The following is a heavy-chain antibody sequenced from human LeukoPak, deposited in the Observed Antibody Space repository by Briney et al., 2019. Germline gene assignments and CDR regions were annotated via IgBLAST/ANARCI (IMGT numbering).Heavy chain of an antibody. CDR2: INHSGST. Sequence: PSETLSLTCAVYGGSFSGYYWSWIRQPPGKGLEWIGEINHSGSTNYNPSLKSRVTISVDTSKNQFSLKLSSVTAADTAVYYCARRRYYYDSSGYYYYRRESPSFDYWGQGTLVTVSS. V-gene: IGHV4-34*01. D-gene: IGHD3-22*01. J-gene: IGHJ4*02. CDR1: GGSFSGYY. CDR3: ARRRYYYDSSGYYYYRRESPSFDY.